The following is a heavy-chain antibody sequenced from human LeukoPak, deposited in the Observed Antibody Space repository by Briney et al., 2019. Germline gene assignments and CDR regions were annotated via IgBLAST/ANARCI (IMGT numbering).Heavy chain of an antibody. CDR2: IKQDGSEK. D-gene: IGHD6-13*01. CDR3: AKDTYSSLVQVDY. Sequence: GGSLRLSCAASGFTFSSYWMSWVRQAPGKGLEWVANIKQDGSEKYYVDSVKGRFTISRDNAKNSLYLQMNSLRAEDTALYYCAKDTYSSLVQVDYWGQGTLVTVSS. J-gene: IGHJ4*02. CDR1: GFTFSSYW. V-gene: IGHV3-7*03.